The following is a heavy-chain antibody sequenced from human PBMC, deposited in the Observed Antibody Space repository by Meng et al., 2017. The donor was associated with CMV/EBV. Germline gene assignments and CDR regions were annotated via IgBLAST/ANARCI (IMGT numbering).Heavy chain of an antibody. CDR3: ARMLAPVYGMDV. CDR2: INHSGST. D-gene: IGHD2-8*01. CDR1: GFTFGDYA. V-gene: IGHV4-34*01. Sequence: ESLKISCTASGFTFGDYAMSWIHQPPGKGLEWIGEINHSGSTNYNPSLKSRVTISVDTSKNQFSLKLSSVTAADTAVYYCARMLAPVYGMDVWGQGTTVTVSS. J-gene: IGHJ6*02.